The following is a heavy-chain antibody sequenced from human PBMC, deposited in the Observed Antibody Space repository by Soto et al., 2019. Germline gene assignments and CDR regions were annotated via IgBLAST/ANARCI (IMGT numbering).Heavy chain of an antibody. V-gene: IGHV3-21*01. CDR1: GFTFSSYS. Sequence: GGSLRLSCAASGFTFSSYSMNWVRQAPGKGLEWVSSISSSSSYIYYADSVKGRFTISRDNAKNSLYLQMNSLRAEDTAVYYCARDVSLLWFGELAYYFDYWGQGTLVTVSS. J-gene: IGHJ4*02. CDR2: ISSSSSYI. CDR3: ARDVSLLWFGELAYYFDY. D-gene: IGHD3-10*01.